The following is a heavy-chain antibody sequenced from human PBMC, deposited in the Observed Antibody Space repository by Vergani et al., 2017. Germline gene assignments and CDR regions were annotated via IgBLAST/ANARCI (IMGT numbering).Heavy chain of an antibody. Sequence: QEQLVQSGAEVRKPGASVKVSCKASGYNFTRFDINWVRLATGRGLVWMGWMNPKSGNTAYAAKFQGRITMTRDSYTDTAYMEMKSLRSEDTAVYFCYTDYHDHWGQGTLGTGSS. CDR1: GYNFTRFD. CDR3: YTDYHDH. V-gene: IGHV1-8*01. CDR2: MNPKSGNT. J-gene: IGHJ4*02. D-gene: IGHD2-2*02.